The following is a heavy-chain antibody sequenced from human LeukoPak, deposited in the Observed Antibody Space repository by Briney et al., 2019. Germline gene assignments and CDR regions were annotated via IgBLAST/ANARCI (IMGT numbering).Heavy chain of an antibody. Sequence: ASETLSLTCIVSGGSITSSYWSWIRQPPGKGLEWLGYVYYSGTTNYNPSLKSRVSISVDSSKKQFSLKLSSVSAADAAVYYCARDSYNWVGLGFWGQGTLVTVSS. CDR3: ARDSYNWVGLGF. CDR2: VYYSGTT. CDR1: GGSITSSY. J-gene: IGHJ4*02. D-gene: IGHD1-1*01. V-gene: IGHV4-59*01.